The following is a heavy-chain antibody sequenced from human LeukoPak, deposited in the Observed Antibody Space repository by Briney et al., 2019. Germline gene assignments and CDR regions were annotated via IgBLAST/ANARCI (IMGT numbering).Heavy chain of an antibody. D-gene: IGHD6-13*01. Sequence: PSETLSLTCTVSGGSISSSSYYWGWIRQPPGKGLEWIGSIYYSGSTYYNPSLKSRVTISVDTSKNQFSLKLSSVTAADTAVYYCARDDRIAAAGSDWFDPWGQGTLVTVSS. CDR1: GGSISSSSYY. CDR3: ARDDRIAAAGSDWFDP. V-gene: IGHV4-39*07. CDR2: IYYSGST. J-gene: IGHJ5*02.